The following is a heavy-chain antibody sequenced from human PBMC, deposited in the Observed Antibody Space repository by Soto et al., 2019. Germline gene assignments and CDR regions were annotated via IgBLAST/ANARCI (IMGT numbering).Heavy chain of an antibody. J-gene: IGHJ4*02. V-gene: IGHV2-5*02. Sequence: SGPTLVNPTQTLTLTCMFSGFSLTTSGAAVAWIRQSPGKALEWLALIYWDDDKRYNPSLKSRLTITKVTSKNQVVLTMTNMDPVDTGTYYCAHRPVVVGVYYFDYWGQ. D-gene: IGHD2-21*01. CDR1: GFSLTTSGAA. CDR3: AHRPVVVGVYYFDY. CDR2: IYWDDDK.